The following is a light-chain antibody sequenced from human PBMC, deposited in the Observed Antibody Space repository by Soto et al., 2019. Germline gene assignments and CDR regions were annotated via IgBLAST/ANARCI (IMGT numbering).Light chain of an antibody. V-gene: IGKV3-20*01. J-gene: IGKJ1*01. Sequence: EIVFTQSPGTLSLSPVERATLCCRAIQIGSSIYLSWYQQKPGQAPRLLIYGASSRATGIPDRFSGRGSGTDFTLTISRLEPETFAVHNCQQYGRALGTFSQGTKVDIK. CDR3: QQYGRALGT. CDR2: GAS. CDR1: QIGSSIY.